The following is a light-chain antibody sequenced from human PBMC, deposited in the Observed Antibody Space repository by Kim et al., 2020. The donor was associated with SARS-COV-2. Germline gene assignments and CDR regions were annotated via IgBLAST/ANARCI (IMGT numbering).Light chain of an antibody. CDR3: QQYGSSPRT. J-gene: IGKJ1*01. CDR2: GAS. Sequence: EIVLTQSPGTLSLSPGERATLSCRASQSVRSSYLAWYQQKPGQAPRLLIYGASSRATGIPDRFSGSGSGTDFTLTISGLEPEDFAVYYCQQYGSSPRTFGQGTKVDIK. CDR1: QSVRSSY. V-gene: IGKV3-20*01.